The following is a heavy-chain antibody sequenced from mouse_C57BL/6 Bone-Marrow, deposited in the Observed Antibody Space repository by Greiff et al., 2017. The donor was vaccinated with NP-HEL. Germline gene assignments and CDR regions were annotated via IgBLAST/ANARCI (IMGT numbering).Heavy chain of an antibody. CDR1: GFTFSSYS. CDR2: ISDGGSYT. V-gene: IGHV5-4*01. Sequence: EVQLVEPGGGLVKPGGSLKLSCAASGFTFSSYSMSWVRQTPEKRLEWVATISDGGSYTYYPDNVKGRFTLSRDKAKNNLYLQMSHLKSEDTAMYYCARGGMVASRGYDLDDWGKGTTVTVSS. J-gene: IGHJ4*01. D-gene: IGHD2-2*01. CDR3: ARGGMVASRGYDLDD.